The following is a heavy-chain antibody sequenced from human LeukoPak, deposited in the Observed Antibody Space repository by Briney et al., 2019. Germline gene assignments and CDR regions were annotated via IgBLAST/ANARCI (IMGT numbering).Heavy chain of an antibody. Sequence: GGSLRLSCAASGFIFSSYWMHWVRHAPGKGLAWVSRINTDGSSTSYADSVKGRFTISRDNAKNSLYLQMNSLRAEDTAVYYCARDRYQLLFYYYYYYMDVWGKGTTVTISS. V-gene: IGHV3-74*01. CDR2: INTDGSST. CDR3: ARDRYQLLFYYYYYYMDV. CDR1: GFIFSSYW. D-gene: IGHD2-2*01. J-gene: IGHJ6*03.